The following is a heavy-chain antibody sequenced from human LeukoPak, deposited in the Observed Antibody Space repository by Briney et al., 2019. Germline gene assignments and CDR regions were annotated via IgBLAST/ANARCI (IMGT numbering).Heavy chain of an antibody. CDR1: GGSISSGDYY. CDR2: IYFSGYT. D-gene: IGHD4-17*01. V-gene: IGHV4-30-4*01. CDR3: TRVANGDYFDF. Sequence: SETLSLTCTVSGGSISSGDYYWSWIRQPPGKGLEWVGYIYFSGYTYYNPSLRSRVSISIDTSKNRFSLNLNSVTTADMAVYYCTRVANGDYFDFWGQGTLVTVSS. J-gene: IGHJ4*02.